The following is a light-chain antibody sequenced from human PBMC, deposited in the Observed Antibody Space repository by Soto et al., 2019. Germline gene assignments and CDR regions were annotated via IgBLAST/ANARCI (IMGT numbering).Light chain of an antibody. CDR2: AVS. J-gene: IGKJ3*01. V-gene: IGKV1-27*01. CDR3: QNYNSVPPFT. CDR1: QGFDNY. Sequence: DIQMTQSPSSLSASVGDRVTITCRASQGFDNYLDWYQQKAGKAPKLLVPAVSTSQPGVPSRFSGRGSGTDFTLTISSLQREDVATYDGQNYNSVPPFTFGPGAKVYIK.